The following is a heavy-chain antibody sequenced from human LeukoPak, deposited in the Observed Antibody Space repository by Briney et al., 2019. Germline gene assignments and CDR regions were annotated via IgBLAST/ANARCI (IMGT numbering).Heavy chain of an antibody. J-gene: IGHJ5*02. Sequence: SVKVSCKASGGTFSSYAISWVRQAPGQGLEWMGGIIPIFSTANYAQKFQGRVTITTDESTSTAYMELSSLRSEDTAVYYCARAASKYGLVRNWFDPWGQGTLVTVSS. CDR3: ARAASKYGLVRNWFDP. V-gene: IGHV1-69*05. CDR2: IIPIFSTA. CDR1: GGTFSSYA. D-gene: IGHD6-13*01.